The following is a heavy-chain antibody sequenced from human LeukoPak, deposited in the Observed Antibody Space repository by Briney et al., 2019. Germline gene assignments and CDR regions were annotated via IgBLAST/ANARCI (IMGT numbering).Heavy chain of an antibody. Sequence: SSETLSLTCTVSGGSISSSSYYWGWIRQPPGKGLEWIGSIYYSGSTYYNPSLKSRVTISVDTSKNQFSLKLSSVTAADTAVYYCARSRITMVRGVIDWFDPWGQGTLVTVSS. CDR2: IYYSGST. V-gene: IGHV4-39*07. CDR1: GGSISSSSYY. D-gene: IGHD3-10*01. CDR3: ARSRITMVRGVIDWFDP. J-gene: IGHJ5*02.